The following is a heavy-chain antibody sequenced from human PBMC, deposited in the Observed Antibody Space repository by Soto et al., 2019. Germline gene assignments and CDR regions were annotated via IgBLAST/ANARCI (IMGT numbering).Heavy chain of an antibody. CDR2: LNHSGRT. Sequence: PSETLSLTCAVYGGSFSGYYYSWIRQPPGKGPEWIGELNHSGRTNYNPSLKSRVTISVDTSNNQFSLKLSSVTAADTTVYYCASGDTYYDFWSGYKYGMDVWGQGTTVTVSS. CDR3: ASGDTYYDFWSGYKYGMDV. CDR1: GGSFSGYY. J-gene: IGHJ6*02. V-gene: IGHV4-34*01. D-gene: IGHD3-3*01.